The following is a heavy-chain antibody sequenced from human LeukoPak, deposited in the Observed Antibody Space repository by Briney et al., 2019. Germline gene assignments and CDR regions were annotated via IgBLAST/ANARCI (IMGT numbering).Heavy chain of an antibody. V-gene: IGHV4-39*01. CDR1: GGSISSGSYS. J-gene: IGHJ6*02. CDR3: ARDIVATNGGYYYYGMDV. CDR2: IYYSGST. D-gene: IGHD5-12*01. Sequence: PSETLSLTCTVSGGSISSGSYSWGWIRQPPGKGLEWIGSIYYSGSTYYNPSLKSRVTISVDTSKNQFSLKLSSVTAADTAVFYCARDIVATNGGYYYYGMDVWGQGTTVTVSS.